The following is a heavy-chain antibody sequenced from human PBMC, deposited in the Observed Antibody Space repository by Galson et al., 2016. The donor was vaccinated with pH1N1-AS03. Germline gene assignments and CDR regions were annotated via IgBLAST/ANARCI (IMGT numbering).Heavy chain of an antibody. CDR1: GGSISSGNYF. Sequence: TLSLTCTVSGGSISSGNYFWNWIRQHPGKGLEWIGLIYDSGNTFYNPSLKSRVSISVDTSKNQFSLKLNSVTAADTAVYYCASVSLAYCSSTSCFRFEPWGSEPWSPSPQ. D-gene: IGHD2-2*01. V-gene: IGHV4-31*03. J-gene: IGHJ5*02. CDR2: IYDSGNT. CDR3: ASVSLAYCSSTSCFRFEP.